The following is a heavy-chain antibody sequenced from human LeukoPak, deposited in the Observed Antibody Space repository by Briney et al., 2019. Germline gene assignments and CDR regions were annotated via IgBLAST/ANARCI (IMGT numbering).Heavy chain of an antibody. J-gene: IGHJ5*02. D-gene: IGHD6-6*01. CDR2: ISYDGGKE. Sequence: GGSLSLSCAASGFTFSSYALHWVRQAPGKGLEWVSVISYDGGKEYYADSVKGRFTISRDNSKNTLYLQMNSLRGEDTAVYYCARDRNSASSNNWFDPWGQGTLVTVSS. CDR3: ARDRNSASSNNWFDP. CDR1: GFTFSSYA. V-gene: IGHV3-30-3*01.